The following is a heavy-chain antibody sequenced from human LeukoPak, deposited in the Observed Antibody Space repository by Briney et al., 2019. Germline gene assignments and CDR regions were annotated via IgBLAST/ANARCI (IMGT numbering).Heavy chain of an antibody. D-gene: IGHD5-24*01. CDR2: VNANFSA. CDR1: GFTFSIYA. CDR3: ARVRGMATIEFDY. J-gene: IGHJ4*02. Sequence: GGSLRLSCAASGFTFSIYAMSWVRQAPGEGLEWVSSVNANFSAYSADSVEGGFTISSDNSKNTLYLQMNSLRAEDTAVYYCARVRGMATIEFDYWGQGTLVTVSS. V-gene: IGHV3-23*01.